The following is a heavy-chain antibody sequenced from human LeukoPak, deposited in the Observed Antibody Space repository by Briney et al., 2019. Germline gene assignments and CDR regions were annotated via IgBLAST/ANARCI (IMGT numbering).Heavy chain of an antibody. Sequence: SETLSLTCAVYGGSFSSYYWSWIRQPPGKGLEWIGYIYYSGSTNYNPSLKSRVTISVDTSKNQFSLKLSSVTAADTAVYYCARAPGTNSRYNWFDPWGQGTLVTVSS. CDR3: ARAPGTNSRYNWFDP. CDR1: GGSFSSYY. CDR2: IYYSGST. J-gene: IGHJ5*02. D-gene: IGHD4-23*01. V-gene: IGHV4-59*08.